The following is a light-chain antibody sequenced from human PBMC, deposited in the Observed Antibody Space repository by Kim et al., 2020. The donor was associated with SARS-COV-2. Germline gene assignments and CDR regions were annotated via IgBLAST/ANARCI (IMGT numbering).Light chain of an antibody. CDR1: SLRRYY. Sequence: ALGQTARITCQGDSLRRYYASWYQQKPGQAPVLVIYGKNNRPSGIPYRFSGSSSGNTASLTITGAQAEDEADYYCNSRDSSGNHLVFGTGTKVTVL. CDR3: NSRDSSGNHLV. CDR2: GKN. J-gene: IGLJ1*01. V-gene: IGLV3-19*01.